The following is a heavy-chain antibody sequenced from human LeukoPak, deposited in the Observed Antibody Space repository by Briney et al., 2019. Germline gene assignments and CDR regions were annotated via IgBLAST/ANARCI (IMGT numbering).Heavy chain of an antibody. D-gene: IGHD6-25*01. CDR3: ARDPGSGWPSWYLDL. CDR2: INGGGNTI. CDR1: GSTFSDHY. V-gene: IGHV3-11*01. J-gene: IGHJ2*01. Sequence: GGSLRLSCAASGSTFSDHYMTWMRQAPGKGLEWVSYINGGGNTIYYADSVKGRFTISRDNAKKSVYLQMSSLRAEDTAVYYCARDPGSGWPSWYLDLWGRGTLVTVSS.